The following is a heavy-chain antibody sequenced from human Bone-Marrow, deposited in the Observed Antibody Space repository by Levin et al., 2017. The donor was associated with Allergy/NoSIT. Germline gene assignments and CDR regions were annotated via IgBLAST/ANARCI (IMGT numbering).Heavy chain of an antibody. CDR3: ARTLRVATSGVYYYVLDV. CDR1: GYSFTSYE. D-gene: IGHD6-13*01. J-gene: IGHJ6*02. Sequence: GESLKISCKASGYSFTSYEINWVRQAAGQGLEWMGWMNPNSGKTVSVQRFQGRVTMTRNTSISTAYMELSSLRSEDTAVYYCARTLRVATSGVYYYVLDVWGQGTTVTVSS. CDR2: MNPNSGKT. V-gene: IGHV1-8*01.